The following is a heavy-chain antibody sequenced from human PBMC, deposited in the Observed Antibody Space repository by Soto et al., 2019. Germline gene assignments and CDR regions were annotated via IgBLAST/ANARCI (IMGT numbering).Heavy chain of an antibody. CDR1: GGAFGRYS. CDR2: VIPVFNTS. V-gene: IGHV1-69*01. Sequence: QVQLEQYEPEVKRPGTSVKVSCKASGGAFGRYSVSWVRQAPGQGLEWIGGVIPVFNTSNYSLKFQGRVAIFADLSTNTVFMELRSLRSEDTALYYCARGDEMTAVTIFEYWGQGTLVTVSS. CDR3: ARGDEMTAVTIFEY. D-gene: IGHD4-17*01. J-gene: IGHJ4*02.